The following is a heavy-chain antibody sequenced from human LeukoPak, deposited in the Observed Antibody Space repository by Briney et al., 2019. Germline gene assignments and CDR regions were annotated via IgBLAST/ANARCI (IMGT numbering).Heavy chain of an antibody. Sequence: GASVKVSCKASGYTFTGYYMHWVRQAPGQGLEWMGWINTNTGNPTDAQGFTGRFVFSLDTSVSTAYLQISSLKAEDTAVYYFARSTTVTTVVDYYYYMDDWGKGTTVTVSS. CDR2: INTNTGNP. D-gene: IGHD4-11*01. V-gene: IGHV7-4-1*02. CDR3: ARSTTVTTVVDYYYYMDD. J-gene: IGHJ6*03. CDR1: GYTFTGYY.